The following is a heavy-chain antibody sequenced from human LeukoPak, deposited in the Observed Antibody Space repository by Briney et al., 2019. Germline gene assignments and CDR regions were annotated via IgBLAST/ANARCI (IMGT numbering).Heavy chain of an antibody. D-gene: IGHD2-15*01. CDR2: IYTSGST. CDR3: ARDGVVVAANYYYYYMDV. J-gene: IGHJ6*03. CDR1: GGSISSGNYY. V-gene: IGHV4-61*02. Sequence: PSETLSLTCTVSGGSISSGNYYWSWIRQPAGKGLEWIGRIYTSGSTNYNPSLKSRVTISVDTSKNQFSLKLSSVTAADTAVYYCARDGVVVAANYYYYYMDVWGKGNTVTVSS.